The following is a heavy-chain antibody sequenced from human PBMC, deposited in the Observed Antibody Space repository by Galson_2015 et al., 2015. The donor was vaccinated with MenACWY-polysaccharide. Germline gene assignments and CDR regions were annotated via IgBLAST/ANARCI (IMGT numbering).Heavy chain of an antibody. CDR3: ARIMVAANQAAYFDS. J-gene: IGHJ4*02. CDR1: RDTFSNYG. CDR2: IIPFLGIP. Sequence: SVKVSCKASRDTFSNYGISWVRQAPGQGLEYMGRIIPFLGIPNYAQKFQDRVAFTADSSTSTVFVELSSLISEDTAIYYCARIMVAANQAAYFDSWGQGTQVTVSS. V-gene: IGHV1-69*10. D-gene: IGHD2-8*01.